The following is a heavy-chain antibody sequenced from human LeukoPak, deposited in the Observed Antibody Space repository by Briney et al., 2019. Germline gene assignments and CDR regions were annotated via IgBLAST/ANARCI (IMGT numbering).Heavy chain of an antibody. CDR2: INSDGSST. Sequence: GGSLRLSCAASGFTFSRYWMHWVRQAPGKGLVWVSRINSDGSSTTFADSVKDRFTISRDNAKNTLYLQMNSLRVEDTAVYYCARGNNYGMDVWGQGTTVTVSS. V-gene: IGHV3-74*01. CDR3: ARGNNYGMDV. CDR1: GFTFSRYW. D-gene: IGHD1/OR15-1a*01. J-gene: IGHJ6*02.